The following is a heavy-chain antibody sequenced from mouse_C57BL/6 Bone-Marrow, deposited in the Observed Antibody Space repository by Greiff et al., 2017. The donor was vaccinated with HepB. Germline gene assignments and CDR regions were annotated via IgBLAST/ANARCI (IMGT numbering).Heavy chain of an antibody. V-gene: IGHV14-4*01. Sequence: EVQLQQSGAELVRPGASVKLSCTASGFNIKDDYMHWVKQRPEQGLEWIGWIDPENGDTEYASKFQGKATITADTSSNTAYLQLSSLTSEDTAVYYFTTWGYHVYFGVWGTGTTVTVSS. J-gene: IGHJ1*03. CDR2: IDPENGDT. D-gene: IGHD2-2*01. CDR3: TTWGYHVYFGV. CDR1: GFNIKDDY.